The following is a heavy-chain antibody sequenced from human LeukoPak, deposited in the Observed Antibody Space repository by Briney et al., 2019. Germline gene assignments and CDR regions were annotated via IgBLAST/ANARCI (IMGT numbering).Heavy chain of an antibody. D-gene: IGHD1-26*01. CDR3: AKHYSGSSTASFDS. V-gene: IGHV3-23*01. Sequence: GGSLRLSCAASGFSFSYYAMNWVRQAPGEGLEWVSGLSGSGVSTYYADSVKGRFTISRGSSKNTLYLQLNDLRAEDTAVYYCAKHYSGSSTASFDSWGQGALVTVSS. CDR1: GFSFSYYA. CDR2: LSGSGVST. J-gene: IGHJ4*02.